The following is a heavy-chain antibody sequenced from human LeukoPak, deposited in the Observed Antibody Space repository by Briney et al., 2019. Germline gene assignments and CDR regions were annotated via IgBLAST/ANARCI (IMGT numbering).Heavy chain of an antibody. V-gene: IGHV3-30*18. D-gene: IGHD1-26*01. Sequence: PGRSLRLSCAASGFTFSSYGMHWVRQAPGKGLEWVAVISYDGSNKYYADSVKGRFTISRDNSKNTLYPQMNSLRAEDTAVYYCAKDFREGATKYYFDYWGQGTLVTVSS. J-gene: IGHJ4*02. CDR1: GFTFSSYG. CDR2: ISYDGSNK. CDR3: AKDFREGATKYYFDY.